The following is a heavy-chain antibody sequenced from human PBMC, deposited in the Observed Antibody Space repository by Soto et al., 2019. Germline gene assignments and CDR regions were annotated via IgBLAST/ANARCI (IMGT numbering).Heavy chain of an antibody. CDR1: GGSISSYY. Sequence: SETLSLTCTVSGGSISSYYWSWIRQPPGKGLEWIGYIYYSGSTNYNPSLKSRVTISVDTSKNQFSLKLSSVTAADTAVYYCARLGLPYYFDYWGQGTLVTVSS. CDR2: IYYSGST. J-gene: IGHJ4*02. CDR3: ARLGLPYYFDY. V-gene: IGHV4-59*08.